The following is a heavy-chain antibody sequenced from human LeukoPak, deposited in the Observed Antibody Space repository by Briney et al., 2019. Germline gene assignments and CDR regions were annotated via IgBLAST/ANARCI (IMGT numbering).Heavy chain of an antibody. V-gene: IGHV3-7*01. Sequence: GGSLRLSCAASGFTFSNYWMSWVRQAPGKGLEWVANIKQDGSAKYYVDSVKGRFTISRDNAKNSLYLQMNSLRAEDTAVYYCAREGGYYYDSSGRQFDYWGQGILVTVSS. CDR1: GFTFSNYW. CDR3: AREGGYYYDSSGRQFDY. D-gene: IGHD3-22*01. CDR2: IKQDGSAK. J-gene: IGHJ4*02.